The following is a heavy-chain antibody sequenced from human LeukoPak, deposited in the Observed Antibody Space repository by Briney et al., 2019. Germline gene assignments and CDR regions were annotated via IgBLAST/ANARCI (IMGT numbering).Heavy chain of an antibody. CDR2: IYYSGST. Sequence: SETLSLTCTVSGGSISSYYWSWIRQPPGKGLEWIGYIYYSGSTNYNPSLKSRVTISVDTSKNQFSLKLSSVTAADTAVYYCARSAYYYDSNRGSYFDYWGQGTLATVSS. J-gene: IGHJ4*02. CDR3: ARSAYYYDSNRGSYFDY. D-gene: IGHD3-22*01. CDR1: GGSISSYY. V-gene: IGHV4-59*08.